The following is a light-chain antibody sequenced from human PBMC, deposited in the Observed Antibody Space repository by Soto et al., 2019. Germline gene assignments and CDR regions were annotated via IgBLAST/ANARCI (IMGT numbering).Light chain of an antibody. CDR3: SSFTSSSSYV. Sequence: QSVLAQPASVSGSPGQSTAISCTGTSSDFGSYNSVSWYQQYPGKAPTLMIHDVSDRPSGVSNRFSGSKSGNTASLTISGLQAEDEADYYCSSFTSSSSYVVGSGTKVTVL. J-gene: IGLJ1*01. CDR2: DVS. CDR1: SSDFGSYNS. V-gene: IGLV2-14*03.